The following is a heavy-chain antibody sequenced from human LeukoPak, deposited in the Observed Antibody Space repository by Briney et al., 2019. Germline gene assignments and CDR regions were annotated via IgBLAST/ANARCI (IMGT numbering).Heavy chain of an antibody. CDR2: VYHSGST. CDR3: AGAYCGGDCYSGRTFDI. Sequence: SETLSLTCAVSGGAISSSYWWSWVRQPPGKGLEWIGEVYHSGSTNYSPSLKSRVTLSVDKSKNQFSLRLSSVTAADTAVYYCAGAYCGGDCYSGRTFDIWGQGTMVTVSS. V-gene: IGHV4-4*02. D-gene: IGHD2-21*02. J-gene: IGHJ3*02. CDR1: GGAISSSYW.